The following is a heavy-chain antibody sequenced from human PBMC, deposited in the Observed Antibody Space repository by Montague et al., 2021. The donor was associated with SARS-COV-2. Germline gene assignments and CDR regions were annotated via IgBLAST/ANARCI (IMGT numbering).Heavy chain of an antibody. CDR2: ISYDGSNK. J-gene: IGHJ6*02. Sequence: SLRLSCAASGFTFSSYAMRWVRQAPGKGLEWVAVISYDGSNKYYADSVKGRFTISRDNSKNTLYLQMNSLRAEDTAVYYCARELLPLYGMDVWGQGTTVTVSS. V-gene: IGHV3-30*04. CDR3: ARELLPLYGMDV. D-gene: IGHD3-22*01. CDR1: GFTFSSYA.